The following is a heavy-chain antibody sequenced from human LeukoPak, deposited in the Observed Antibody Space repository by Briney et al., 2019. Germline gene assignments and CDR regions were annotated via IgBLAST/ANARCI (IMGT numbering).Heavy chain of an antibody. J-gene: IGHJ5*02. CDR3: TKASGAAASYNWFDP. Sequence: GRSLRLSCAASGFTFDDYAMHWVRQAPGKGLEWVSGISWNSGSIDYADSVKGRFTISRDNAKNSLYLQMYSLRAEDTALYYCTKASGAAASYNWFDPWGQGTLVTVSS. D-gene: IGHD2-2*01. V-gene: IGHV3-9*01. CDR1: GFTFDDYA. CDR2: ISWNSGSI.